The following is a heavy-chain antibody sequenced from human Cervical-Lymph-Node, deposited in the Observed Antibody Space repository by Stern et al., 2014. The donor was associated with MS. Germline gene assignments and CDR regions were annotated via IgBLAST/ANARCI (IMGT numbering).Heavy chain of an antibody. D-gene: IGHD7-27*01. J-gene: IGHJ3*02. CDR1: GYSFTSYW. V-gene: IGHV5-51*01. CDR2: IYPGDPAT. CDR3: ARPPYTGDAFDI. Sequence: EVQLVQSVAEAKKPGESLKISCKGSGYSFTSYWIGWVRQMPGKGLEWMGIIYPGDPATQSSPSFQGQVTISADKSISTAYLQWSSLKASDTAMYYCARPPYTGDAFDIWGQGTMVTVSS.